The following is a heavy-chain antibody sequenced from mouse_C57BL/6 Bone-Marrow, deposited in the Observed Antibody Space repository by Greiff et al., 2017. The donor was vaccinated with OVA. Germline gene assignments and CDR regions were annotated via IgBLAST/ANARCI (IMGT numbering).Heavy chain of an antibody. CDR1: GFTFSSYA. J-gene: IGHJ4*01. V-gene: IGHV5-9-1*02. CDR2: ISSGGDYI. Sequence: DVMLVESGEGLVKPGGSLKLSCAASGFTFSSYAMSWVRQTPEKRLEWVAYISSGGDYIYYADTVKGRFTISRANARNTLYLQMSSLKSEDTAMYYCTRGEGYYAMDYWGQGTSVTVSS. CDR3: TRGEGYYAMDY.